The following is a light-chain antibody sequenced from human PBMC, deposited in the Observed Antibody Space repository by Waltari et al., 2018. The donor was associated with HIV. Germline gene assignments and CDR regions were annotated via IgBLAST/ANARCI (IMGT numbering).Light chain of an antibody. J-gene: IGKJ4*01. CDR1: ENISNY. Sequence: EIVLTQSPATLSLSPGERATLSCTASENISNYLGWYQPRPGQAPRLLIHDASNRAPGVPDRFTGSGSEKYFTLTISSLEAEDFAVYFCQQRRDWPLTFGGGTKVEIK. CDR2: DAS. CDR3: QQRRDWPLT. V-gene: IGKV3-11*01.